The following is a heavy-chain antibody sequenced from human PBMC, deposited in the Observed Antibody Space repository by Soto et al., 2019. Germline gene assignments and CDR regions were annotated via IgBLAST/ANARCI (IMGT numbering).Heavy chain of an antibody. CDR1: GFTFSSYA. V-gene: IGHV3-23*01. J-gene: IGHJ4*02. CDR2: ISGSGGST. D-gene: IGHD2-21*02. CDR3: AKGCGGDCYFSYY. Sequence: EVQLLESGGGLVQPGGSLRLSCAASGFTFSSYAMSWVRQAPGKGLEWVSAISGSGGSTYYADSVKGRFTISRDNSKNTLYRQMSSLRAEDTAVYYCAKGCGGDCYFSYYWGQGTLVTVSS.